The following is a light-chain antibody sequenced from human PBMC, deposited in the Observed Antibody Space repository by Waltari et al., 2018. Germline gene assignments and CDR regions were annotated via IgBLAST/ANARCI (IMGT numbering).Light chain of an antibody. CDR3: QQTDSFPLT. Sequence: DIQMTQSPSSVSASIGDRVTISCRASQDVSTWVAWYQQKPGKAPNLLISAASSLQSGVPSRFSGSGSGTEFTLTISGLQPEDFTIYFCQQTDSFPLTFGGGTKVELK. CDR2: AAS. V-gene: IGKV1-12*01. J-gene: IGKJ4*01. CDR1: QDVSTW.